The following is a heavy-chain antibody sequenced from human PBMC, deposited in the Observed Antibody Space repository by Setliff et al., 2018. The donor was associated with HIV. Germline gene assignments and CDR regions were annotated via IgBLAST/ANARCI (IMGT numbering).Heavy chain of an antibody. CDR3: ARGSRGYSYAYYYYYIAV. CDR1: GRSISSYY. J-gene: IGHJ6*03. Sequence: LSHTCTVSGRSISSYYWSWIRQPPGKGLEWIGYIYDSGSTNYHPTLKSRVTISVDTSKNQFSLKLSSVTAADTAVYFCARGSRGYSYAYYYYYIAVWGKGTTVTVSS. D-gene: IGHD5-18*01. CDR2: IYDSGST. V-gene: IGHV4-59*01.